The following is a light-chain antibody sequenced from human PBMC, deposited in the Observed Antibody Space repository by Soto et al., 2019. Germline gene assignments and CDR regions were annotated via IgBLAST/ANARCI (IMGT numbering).Light chain of an antibody. V-gene: IGKV3-20*01. Sequence: EIVLTQSPGTLSLSPGETATLSRKASQTISSYVAWYQQKPGQSPTLLISVTSTRAPGIPDRFSGGGSGADFTLTISRLEPEDFAVYYCLQYGSSPTFGGGTRV. CDR3: LQYGSSPT. CDR1: QTISSY. CDR2: VTS. J-gene: IGKJ4*01.